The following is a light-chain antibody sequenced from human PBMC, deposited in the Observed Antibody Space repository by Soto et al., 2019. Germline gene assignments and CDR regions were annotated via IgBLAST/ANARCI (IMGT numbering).Light chain of an antibody. V-gene: IGLV2-23*01. J-gene: IGLJ2*01. CDR2: EGS. CDR1: SSDVGSYNL. CDR3: AAWDDSLNGHVV. Sequence: QSALTQPASVSGSPGQSITISCTGTSSDVGSYNLVSWYQQHPGKAPKLMIYEGSKRPSGVSNRFSGSKSGNTASLTISGLQAGDEADYYCAAWDDSLNGHVVFGGGTKLTVL.